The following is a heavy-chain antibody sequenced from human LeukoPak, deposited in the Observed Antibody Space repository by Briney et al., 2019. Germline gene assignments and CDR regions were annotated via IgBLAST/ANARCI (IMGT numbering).Heavy chain of an antibody. Sequence: SVKVSCKASGRTFSSYAISWVRQAPGQGLEWMGRIIPIFGIANYAQKFQGRVTITADKSTSTAYMELSSLRSEDTAVYYCARSEMATITYYYYGMDVWGQGTTVTVSS. CDR3: ARSEMATITYYYYGMDV. J-gene: IGHJ6*02. D-gene: IGHD5-24*01. CDR1: GRTFSSYA. CDR2: IIPIFGIA. V-gene: IGHV1-69*04.